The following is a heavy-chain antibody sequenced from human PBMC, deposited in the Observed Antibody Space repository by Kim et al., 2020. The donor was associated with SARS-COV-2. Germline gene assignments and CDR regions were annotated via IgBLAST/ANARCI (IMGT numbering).Heavy chain of an antibody. V-gene: IGHV3-20*01. D-gene: IGHD3-22*01. J-gene: IGHJ5*02. CDR2: INWNGGST. CDR3: ARDRSYYYDSSGSPSYNWFDP. Sequence: GGSLRLSCAASGFTFDDYGMSWVRQAPGKGLEWVSGINWNGGSTGYADSVKGRFTISRDNAKNSLYLQMNSLRAEDTALYHCARDRSYYYDSSGSPSYNWFDPWGQGTLVTVSS. CDR1: GFTFDDYG.